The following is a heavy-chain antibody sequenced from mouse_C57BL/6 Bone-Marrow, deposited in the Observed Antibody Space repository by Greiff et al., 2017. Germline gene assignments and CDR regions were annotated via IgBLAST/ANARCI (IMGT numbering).Heavy chain of an antibody. CDR3: SRQVTTVLATKYFDV. D-gene: IGHD1-1*01. Sequence: EVMLVESGGGLVKPGGSLKLSCAASGFTFSSYTMSWVRQPPEKRLQWVAAISGGGGNTYSPDSVKGRFTIARDNDKNIRYLQMSSLRSEDTALYYCSRQVTTVLATKYFDVWGTGTTVTVSS. J-gene: IGHJ1*03. V-gene: IGHV5-9*01. CDR1: GFTFSSYT. CDR2: ISGGGGNT.